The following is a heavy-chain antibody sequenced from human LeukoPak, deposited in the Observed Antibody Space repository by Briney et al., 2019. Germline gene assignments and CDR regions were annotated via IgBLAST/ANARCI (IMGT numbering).Heavy chain of an antibody. Sequence: GGSLRLSCAASGFTFSGHWLSWFRQAPGKGLEWVANINQDGSDKYFVDSVRGRFTISRDNAKNSLYLQMNSLRAEDTAVYYCAELGITMIEGVWGKGTTVTISS. CDR2: INQDGSDK. V-gene: IGHV3-7*01. CDR3: AELGITMIEGV. J-gene: IGHJ6*04. CDR1: GFTFSGHW. D-gene: IGHD3-22*01.